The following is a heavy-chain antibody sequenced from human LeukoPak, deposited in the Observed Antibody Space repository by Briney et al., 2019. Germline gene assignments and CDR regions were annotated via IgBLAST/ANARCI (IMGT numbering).Heavy chain of an antibody. D-gene: IGHD3-3*01. CDR3: AKDGLQFSEWLPPLGY. CDR1: GFTFSSYA. J-gene: IGHJ4*02. CDR2: ISYDGGNK. V-gene: IGHV3-30-3*01. Sequence: GGSLRLSCAASGFTFSSYAMHWVRQAPGKGLEWVAVISYDGGNKYYADSVKGRFTISRDNSKNTLYLQMNSLRAEDTAVYYCAKDGLQFSEWLPPLGYWGQGTLVTVSS.